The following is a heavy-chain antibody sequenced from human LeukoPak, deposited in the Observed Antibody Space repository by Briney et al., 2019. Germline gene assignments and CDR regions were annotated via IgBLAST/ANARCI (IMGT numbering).Heavy chain of an antibody. V-gene: IGHV3-23*01. Sequence: GGSLRLSCAASGFTFSTYAMSWVRQAPGKGLEWVSAISGGGGSTYYADSVKGRFTISRDNSKNTLYLQMNSLRAEDTALYYCAKRWGYGYGDFDYWGQGTLVTVSS. CDR3: AKRWGYGYGDFDY. CDR2: ISGGGGST. J-gene: IGHJ4*02. D-gene: IGHD5-12*01. CDR1: GFTFSTYA.